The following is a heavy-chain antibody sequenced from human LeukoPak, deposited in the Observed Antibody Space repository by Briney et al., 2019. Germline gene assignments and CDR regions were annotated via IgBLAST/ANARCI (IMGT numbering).Heavy chain of an antibody. CDR3: ARGVPRNAFDI. Sequence: KPSETLSLTCTVSGGSISSSSYYWGWIRQPPGKGLEWIGTIYYGGSTYSASTDYNPSPKSRVTISVDTSKNQFSLKLSSVTAADTAVYYCARGVPRNAFDIWGQGTMVTVSS. J-gene: IGHJ3*02. CDR1: GGSISSSSYY. CDR2: IYYGGST. D-gene: IGHD2-2*01. V-gene: IGHV4-39*07.